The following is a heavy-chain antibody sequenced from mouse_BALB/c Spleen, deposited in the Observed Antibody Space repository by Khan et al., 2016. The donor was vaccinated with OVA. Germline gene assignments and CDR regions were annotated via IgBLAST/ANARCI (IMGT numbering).Heavy chain of an antibody. CDR1: GYTFTNYG. CDR3: AREEDWGGMDY. CDR2: INTNTGEP. V-gene: IGHV9-3*02. J-gene: IGHJ4*01. Sequence: QIQLVQSGPELKKPGETVKISCKASGYTFTNYGMNWVKQAPGKGLKWMGWINTNTGEPTYAEEFKGRFAFSLETSASTAYLQINNLKNEDTATYFCAREEDWGGMDYWGQGPSVTVSS.